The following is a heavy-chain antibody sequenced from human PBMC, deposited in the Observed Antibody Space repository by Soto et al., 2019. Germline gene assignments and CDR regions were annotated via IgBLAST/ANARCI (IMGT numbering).Heavy chain of an antibody. CDR1: GFTFSSYS. CDR2: INSDGSST. Sequence: GGSLRLSCAASGFTFSSYSMNWVRQAPGKGLVWVSRINSDGSSTSYADSVKGRFTISRDNAKNTLYLQMNSLRAEDTAVYYCARDSEYSGYLDASDIWGQGTMVTVSS. CDR3: ARDSEYSGYLDASDI. D-gene: IGHD5-12*01. J-gene: IGHJ3*02. V-gene: IGHV3-74*01.